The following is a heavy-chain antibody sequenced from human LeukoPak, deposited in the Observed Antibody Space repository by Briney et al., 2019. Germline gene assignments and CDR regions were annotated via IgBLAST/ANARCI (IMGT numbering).Heavy chain of an antibody. CDR3: AKVDDYNNYLLDY. V-gene: IGHV3-30*18. CDR2: ISYDGSNK. CDR1: GFTFSSYG. Sequence: PGRSLRLSCAASGFTFSSYGMHWVRQAPGKGLEWVAVISYDGSNKYYADSVKGRFTISRDNSKNTVYLQMNSLRAEDTAVYYCAKVDDYNNYLLDYWGQGTLVSVSS. D-gene: IGHD4-11*01. J-gene: IGHJ4*02.